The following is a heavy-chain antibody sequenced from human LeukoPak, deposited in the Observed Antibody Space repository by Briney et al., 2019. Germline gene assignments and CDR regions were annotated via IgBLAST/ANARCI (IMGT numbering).Heavy chain of an antibody. V-gene: IGHV3-23*01. CDR3: AKWLGGGWQQLGLYYFDY. CDR2: ISGSGGST. CDR1: GFTFSSYS. D-gene: IGHD6-13*01. J-gene: IGHJ4*02. Sequence: GGSLRISCAASGFTFSSYSMNWVRQAPGKGLEWVSAISGSGGSTYYADSVKGRFTISRDNSKNTLYLQMNSLRAEDTAVYYCAKWLGGGWQQLGLYYFDYWGQGTLVTVSS.